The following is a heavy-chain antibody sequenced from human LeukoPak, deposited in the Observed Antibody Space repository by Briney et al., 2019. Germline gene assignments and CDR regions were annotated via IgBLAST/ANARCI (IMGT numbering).Heavy chain of an antibody. D-gene: IGHD5-12*01. Sequence: GGSLRLSCAASGFTFSSYSMNWVRQAPGKGLEWVSSISSSSSYIYYADSVKGRFTISRDNAKNSLYLQMNSLRAEDTAVYYCARDILVATIYGGGFDYWGQGTLVTVSS. V-gene: IGHV3-21*01. CDR2: ISSSSSYI. CDR3: ARDILVATIYGGGFDY. CDR1: GFTFSSYS. J-gene: IGHJ4*02.